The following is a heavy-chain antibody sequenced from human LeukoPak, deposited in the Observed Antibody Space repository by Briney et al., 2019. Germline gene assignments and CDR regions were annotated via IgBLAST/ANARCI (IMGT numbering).Heavy chain of an antibody. CDR1: GYSISSGYY. CDR2: IYHSGST. CDR3: ARRYMDTAMFVWFDP. J-gene: IGHJ5*02. D-gene: IGHD5-18*01. Sequence: SETLSLTCAVSGYSISSGYYWGWIRQPPGKGLEWIGSIYHSGSTYYNPSLKSRVTISVDTSKNQFSLKLSSVTAADTAVYYCARRYMDTAMFVWFDPRGQGTLVTVSS. V-gene: IGHV4-38-2*01.